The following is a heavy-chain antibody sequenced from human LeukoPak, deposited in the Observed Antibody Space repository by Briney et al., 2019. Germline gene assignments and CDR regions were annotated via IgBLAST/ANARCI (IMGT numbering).Heavy chain of an antibody. CDR3: ARPTRADSNIDY. Sequence: GESLKISCKGSGYNFINYWNTWVRQMPGKGLEWMGTFDPSGSYTHYSPSFRGHVIISGDKSITTAYLQWSSLKASDTAMYYCARPTRADSNIDYWGQETLVTVSS. D-gene: IGHD1/OR15-1a*01. CDR1: GYNFINYW. J-gene: IGHJ4*02. V-gene: IGHV5-10-1*01. CDR2: FDPSGSYT.